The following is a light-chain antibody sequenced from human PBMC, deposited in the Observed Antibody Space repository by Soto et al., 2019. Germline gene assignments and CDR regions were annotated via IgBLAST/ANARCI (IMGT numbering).Light chain of an antibody. Sequence: QSVLTQPRSVSGSPGQSVSISCTGTSSDVGGYNYVSWYQQHPGKAPKLMLHDVSKRPSGVPDRFSGSKSGNTASLTISGLQAEDEADYYCCAYAGSYVYVFGTGTNVTVL. J-gene: IGLJ1*01. CDR3: CAYAGSYVYV. CDR2: DVS. V-gene: IGLV2-11*01. CDR1: SSDVGGYNY.